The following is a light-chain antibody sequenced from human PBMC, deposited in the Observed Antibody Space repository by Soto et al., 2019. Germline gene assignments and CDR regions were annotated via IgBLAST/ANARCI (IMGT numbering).Light chain of an antibody. Sequence: QSVLTQPASVSGSPGQSITISCTGSGSDVGGYNYVSWYQQHPGKAPKLMIYEVSNRPSGVSDRFSGSKSANTASLTISGLQAEDEADYYCSSYTSSSTLVFGGGTKLNVL. V-gene: IGLV2-14*01. CDR2: EVS. CDR1: GSDVGGYNY. J-gene: IGLJ3*02. CDR3: SSYTSSSTLV.